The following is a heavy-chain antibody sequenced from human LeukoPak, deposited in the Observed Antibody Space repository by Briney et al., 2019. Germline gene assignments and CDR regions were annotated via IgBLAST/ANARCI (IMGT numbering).Heavy chain of an antibody. D-gene: IGHD5/OR15-5a*01. J-gene: IGHJ4*02. V-gene: IGHV4-34*01. CDR2: INHSGST. CDR1: GVSFSVYH. CDR3: ARHYSVVSRPHYYFDY. Sequence: SETLSLTCAVYGVSFSVYHWSWIPQPPGKGLEWIGEINHSGSTNYIPSLKSRVTISIDTSKNQFSLKLSSVAAADTAVYYCARHYSVVSRPHYYFDYWGQGTLVTVSS.